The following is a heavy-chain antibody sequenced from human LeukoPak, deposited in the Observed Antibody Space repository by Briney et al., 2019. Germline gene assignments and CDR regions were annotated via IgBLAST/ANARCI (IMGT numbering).Heavy chain of an antibody. D-gene: IGHD6-19*01. CDR1: GGSFSGYY. V-gene: IGHV4-34*01. CDR3: ARGRGYSSGWYYFDY. Sequence: SETLSLTCAVYGGSFSGYYWSWIRQPPGKGLEWIGEINHSGSTNYNPSLKSRVTTSVDTSKNQSSLKLSSVTAADTAVYYCARGRGYSSGWYYFDYWGQGTLVTVSS. CDR2: INHSGST. J-gene: IGHJ4*02.